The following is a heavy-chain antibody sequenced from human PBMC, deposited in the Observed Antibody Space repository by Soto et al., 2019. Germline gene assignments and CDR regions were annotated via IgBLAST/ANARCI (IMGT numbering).Heavy chain of an antibody. D-gene: IGHD3-3*01. CDR2: INHSGST. J-gene: IGHJ3*02. CDR1: GGSFSGYY. Sequence: PSETLSLTCAVYGGSFSGYYWSWIRQPPGEGLEWIGEINHSGSTNYNPSLKSRVTISVDTSKNQFSLKLSSVTAADTAVYYCARGYYDFWSGYSPGAFDIWGQGTMVTVS. CDR3: ARGYYDFWSGYSPGAFDI. V-gene: IGHV4-34*01.